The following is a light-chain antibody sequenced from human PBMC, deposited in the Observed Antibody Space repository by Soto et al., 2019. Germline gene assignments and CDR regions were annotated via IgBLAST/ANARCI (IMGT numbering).Light chain of an antibody. CDR3: CSYAGSRTPLI. J-gene: IGLJ1*01. CDR1: SSDVGSYNL. V-gene: IGLV2-23*02. Sequence: QSALTQAASVSGSPGQSITISCTGTSSDVGSYNLVSWYQQHPGKAPKLMIYEVSKRPSGLSNRFSGSKSGNTASLTISGLQAEDEAHYYCCSYAGSRTPLIFGTGTKLTVL. CDR2: EVS.